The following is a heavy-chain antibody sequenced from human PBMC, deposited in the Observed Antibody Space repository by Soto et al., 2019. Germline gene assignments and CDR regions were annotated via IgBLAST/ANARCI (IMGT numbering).Heavy chain of an antibody. CDR2: ISDSGGST. D-gene: IGHD1-26*01. Sequence: GSLRLSCAASGFTFSSYAMSWVRQAPGKGLEWVSAISDSGGSTYYADSVKGRFTISRDNSKNTLYLQMNSLRAEDTAVYYCANYRDYYYYYGMDVWGQGTTVTVSS. CDR3: ANYRDYYYYYGMDV. CDR1: GFTFSSYA. J-gene: IGHJ6*02. V-gene: IGHV3-23*01.